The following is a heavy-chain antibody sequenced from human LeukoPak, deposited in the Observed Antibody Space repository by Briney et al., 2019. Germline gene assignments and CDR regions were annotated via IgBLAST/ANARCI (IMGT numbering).Heavy chain of an antibody. D-gene: IGHD2-2*02. CDR3: ATLGRYCSSTSCYRSMYYYYYYMDV. Sequence: ASVKVSCKASGGTFSSYAISWVRQAPGQGLEWMGGIIPIFGTANYAQKFQGRVTITADESTSTAYMELSSLRSEDTAVYYCATLGRYCSSTSCYRSMYYYYYYMDVWGKGTTVTVSS. CDR2: IIPIFGTA. J-gene: IGHJ6*03. CDR1: GGTFSSYA. V-gene: IGHV1-69*13.